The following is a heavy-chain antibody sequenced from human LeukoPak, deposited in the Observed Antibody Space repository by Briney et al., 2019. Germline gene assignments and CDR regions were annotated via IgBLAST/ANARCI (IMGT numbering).Heavy chain of an antibody. D-gene: IGHD2-2*01. J-gene: IGHJ3*02. V-gene: IGHV4-39*01. CDR1: GGSISSSIYY. Sequence: NSSETLSLTCTVSGGSISSSIYYWGWIRQPPGKGLEWIGSIYYSGSTYYNPSLKSRVTISVDTSKNQFSLKLSSVTAADTAVYYCARLVVVVPAAPMLDAFDIWGQGTMVTVSS. CDR3: ARLVVVVPAAPMLDAFDI. CDR2: IYYSGST.